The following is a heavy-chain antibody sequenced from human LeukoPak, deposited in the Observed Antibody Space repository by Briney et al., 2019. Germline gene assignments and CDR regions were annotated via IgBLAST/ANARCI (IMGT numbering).Heavy chain of an antibody. Sequence: SETLSLTCNVSGGSIGGHYWAWIRQPPGKGLEWIGYIYYTGSANYHTSLTSRVTMSVDTSKNQFSLRLNSVTAADTAVYYCARPPSGYSGSESKTSFDFWGQGPLVTVSS. V-gene: IGHV4-59*11. CDR1: GGSIGGHY. J-gene: IGHJ4*02. CDR2: IYYTGSA. CDR3: ARPPSGYSGSESKTSFDF. D-gene: IGHD5-12*01.